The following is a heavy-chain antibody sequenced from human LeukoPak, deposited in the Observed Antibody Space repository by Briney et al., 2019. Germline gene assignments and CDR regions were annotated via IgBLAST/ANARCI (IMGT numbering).Heavy chain of an antibody. D-gene: IGHD3-10*01. CDR1: GYTLTELS. V-gene: IGHV1-24*01. CDR3: ATAGAGSSGSYYNDAFDI. Sequence: ASVKVSCKVSGYTLTELSMHWVRQAPGKGLEWMGGFDPEDGETIYAQKFQGRVTMTEDTSTDTAYMELSSLRSEDTAVYYCATAGAGSSGSYYNDAFDIWGQGTMVTVSS. CDR2: FDPEDGET. J-gene: IGHJ3*02.